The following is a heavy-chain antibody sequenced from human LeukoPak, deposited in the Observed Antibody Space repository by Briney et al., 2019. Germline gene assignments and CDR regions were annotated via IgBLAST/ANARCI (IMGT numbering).Heavy chain of an antibody. CDR3: ARGQETWIQLWFRAFDI. D-gene: IGHD5-18*01. V-gene: IGHV3-11*04. Sequence: KPGGSLRLSCATSGFTFSDYYMSWIRQAPGKGLEWVSYISSGGYTTHYAESVKGRFTISRDNAKNSLYLQMNSLRAEDTAVYYCARGQETWIQLWFRAFDIWGQGTMVTVSS. CDR1: GFTFSDYY. CDR2: ISSGGYTT. J-gene: IGHJ3*02.